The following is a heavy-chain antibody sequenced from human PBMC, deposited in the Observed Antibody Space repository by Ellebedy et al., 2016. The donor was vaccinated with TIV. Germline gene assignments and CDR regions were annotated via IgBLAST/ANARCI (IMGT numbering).Heavy chain of an antibody. CDR1: GIIVSDYF. Sequence: GESLKISCEASGIIVSDYFMNWVRQAPGKGLEWVSVLYPDAKTNYTDSVNGRFIVSRDSSKNTVYLQMNGLTAEDTAVYYCARDPGGGGDFGENWFDPWGQGTLVTVSS. J-gene: IGHJ5*02. D-gene: IGHD2-21*01. CDR2: LYPDAKT. CDR3: ARDPGGGGDFGENWFDP. V-gene: IGHV3-66*01.